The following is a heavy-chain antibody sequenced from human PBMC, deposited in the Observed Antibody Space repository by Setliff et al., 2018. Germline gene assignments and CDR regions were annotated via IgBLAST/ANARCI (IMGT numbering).Heavy chain of an antibody. CDR1: GYTFTNYD. CDR2: INPNSGNT. J-gene: IGHJ4*02. D-gene: IGHD1-26*01. CDR3: AKDGVGAKYYFDY. Sequence: GASVKVSCKASGYTFTNYDINWVRQATGQGLEWMGWINPNSGNTGYAQKFQGRVTITRNTSISTAYMELSSLRSEDTAVYYCAKDGVGAKYYFDYWGQGTLVTVSS. V-gene: IGHV1-8*03.